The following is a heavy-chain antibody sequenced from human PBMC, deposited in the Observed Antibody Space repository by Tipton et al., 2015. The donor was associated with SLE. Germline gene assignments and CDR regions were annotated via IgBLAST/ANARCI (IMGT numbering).Heavy chain of an antibody. CDR2: IHHRGST. D-gene: IGHD5-18*01. CDR1: GASITSSDW. J-gene: IGHJ6*02. V-gene: IGHV4-4*02. Sequence: SLRLSCAVSGASITSSDWWSWVRQPPGKGLEYIGEIHHRGSTNYKSSLRGRVTISVDKSKNQFSLKLTSVTAADTAVYYCARWIPLTGINVWGQGATVTFSS. CDR3: ARWIPLTGINV.